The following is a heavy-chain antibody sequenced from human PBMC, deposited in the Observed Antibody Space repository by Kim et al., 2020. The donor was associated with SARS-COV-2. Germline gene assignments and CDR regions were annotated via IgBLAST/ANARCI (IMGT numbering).Heavy chain of an antibody. D-gene: IGHD6-6*01. CDR3: AKAGPRIAARWYYYYYMDV. Sequence: GGSLRLSCAASGFTFSSYGMHWVRQAPGKGLEWVAVISYDGSNKYYADSVKGRFTISRDNSMNTLYLQMNSLRAEDTAVYYCAKAGPRIAARWYYYYYMDVWGKGTTVTVSS. V-gene: IGHV3-30*18. CDR2: ISYDGSNK. CDR1: GFTFSSYG. J-gene: IGHJ6*03.